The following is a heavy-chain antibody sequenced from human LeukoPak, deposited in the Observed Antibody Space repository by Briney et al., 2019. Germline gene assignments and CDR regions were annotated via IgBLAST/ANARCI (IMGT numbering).Heavy chain of an antibody. J-gene: IGHJ4*02. D-gene: IGHD6-6*01. CDR2: IFYTGST. Sequence: SETLSLTCTVSGGSISTYYWSWFRQPPGKGLEWLGYIFYTGSTNYNPSLKSRVTMSIDTSKNQFSLKLSSVTAADTAVYYCTRTYSSSSIDYWGQGALVTVSS. V-gene: IGHV4-59*01. CDR1: GGSISTYY. CDR3: TRTYSSSSIDY.